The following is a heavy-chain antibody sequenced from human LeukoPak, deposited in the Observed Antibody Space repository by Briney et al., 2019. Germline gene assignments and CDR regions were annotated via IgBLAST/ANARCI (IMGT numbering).Heavy chain of an antibody. CDR3: ARGPSGYHNT. CDR1: GFTFSSTW. CDR2: IESDGRRT. Sequence: QSGGSLRLSCAASGFTFSSTWMYWVRQVPGKELVWVARIESDGRRTTYAESVKGRFTISRDNAKNTLYLQMNSLRAEDTAVYYCARGPSGYHNTGGQGTLVTVSS. V-gene: IGHV3-74*03. J-gene: IGHJ4*02. D-gene: IGHD5-12*01.